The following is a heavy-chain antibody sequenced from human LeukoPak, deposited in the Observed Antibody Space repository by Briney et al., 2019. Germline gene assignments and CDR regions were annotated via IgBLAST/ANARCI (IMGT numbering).Heavy chain of an antibody. CDR2: INPNSGDT. V-gene: IGHV1-2*02. Sequence: GASVKVSCKASGYTFTGYYLHWVRQARGQGLEWMGWINPNSGDTHYAQKFQGRVTMTRDTSISTAYMELSRLRSDDTAFYYCAREAVCSSASCEIDYWGQGTLVTVSS. CDR1: GYTFTGYY. J-gene: IGHJ4*02. CDR3: AREAVCSSASCEIDY. D-gene: IGHD2-2*01.